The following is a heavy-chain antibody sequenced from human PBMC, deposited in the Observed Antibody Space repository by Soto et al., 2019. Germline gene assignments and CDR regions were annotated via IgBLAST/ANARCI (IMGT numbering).Heavy chain of an antibody. CDR1: GYTFTSNG. D-gene: IGHD1-1*01. J-gene: IGHJ4*02. V-gene: IGHV1-18*01. CDR2: ISANSGNT. Sequence: QVQLVQSGAEVKKPGASVKVSCKASGYTFTSNGISWVRQAPGQGLEWMGWISANSGNTNYAQKVQGRVIMTTETSTTTAYMELRSLRSDDTAVYYCARDRNHGLDNWGQGTLVTVSS. CDR3: ARDRNHGLDN.